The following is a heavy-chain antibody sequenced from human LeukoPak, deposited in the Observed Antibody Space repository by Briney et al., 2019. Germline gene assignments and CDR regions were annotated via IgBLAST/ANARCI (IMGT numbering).Heavy chain of an antibody. V-gene: IGHV3-21*01. CDR3: AREDHYYHGMDV. Sequence: GGSLRLSCAASGFTFSSYSMNWVRQAPGKGLEWVSSISSSSSYIYYADSVKGRFTISRDNGKNSLYLQMNSLRAEDTAVYYCAREDHYYHGMDVWGQGTTVTVSS. J-gene: IGHJ6*02. CDR2: ISSSSSYI. CDR1: GFTFSSYS.